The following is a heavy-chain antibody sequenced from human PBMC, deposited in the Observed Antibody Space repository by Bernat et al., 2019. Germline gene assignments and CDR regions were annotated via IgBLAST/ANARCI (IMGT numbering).Heavy chain of an antibody. CDR2: ISNDGSNK. V-gene: IGHV3-30*18. J-gene: IGHJ6*02. CDR3: AKERHDSSGYYVGMDV. Sequence: QVQLVESGGGVVQPGRSLRLSCAASGFTFSNYGMHWVRQAPGKGLEWVAVISNDGSNKYYADSVKGRFTISRDNSKNTLYLQMNSLRAEDTAVYYCAKERHDSSGYYVGMDVWGQGTTVTVSS. CDR1: GFTFSNYG. D-gene: IGHD3-22*01.